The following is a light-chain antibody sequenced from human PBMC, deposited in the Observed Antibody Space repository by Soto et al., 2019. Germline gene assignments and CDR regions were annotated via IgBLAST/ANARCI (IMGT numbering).Light chain of an antibody. CDR2: AGS. CDR3: QQYYSFPRT. J-gene: IGKJ1*01. CDR1: QGIRSY. Sequence: VIWMTQSPSLLSASTGDRVTISRRMSQGIRSYLAWYQQKPGKAPELLIYAGSTLQSGVPSRFSGSGSGTDFTLTISCLQSEDFATYYCQQYYSFPRTFGQWTKVEIK. V-gene: IGKV1D-8*01.